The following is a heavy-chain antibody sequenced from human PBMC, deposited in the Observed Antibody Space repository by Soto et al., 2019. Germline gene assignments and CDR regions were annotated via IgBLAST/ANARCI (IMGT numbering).Heavy chain of an antibody. J-gene: IGHJ4*02. Sequence: QVQLQESGPGLVKPSGTLSLTCAVSGGSISSSHWWSWVRQPPGKGLEWIGEIYYSGTTNHNPSLKSRVTISVDKSKNQFSLTLSSVTAADTAVYYCARAAMGGSSWPFDYWGQGTLVTVSS. V-gene: IGHV4-4*02. CDR2: IYYSGTT. D-gene: IGHD6-13*01. CDR3: ARAAMGGSSWPFDY. CDR1: GGSISSSHW.